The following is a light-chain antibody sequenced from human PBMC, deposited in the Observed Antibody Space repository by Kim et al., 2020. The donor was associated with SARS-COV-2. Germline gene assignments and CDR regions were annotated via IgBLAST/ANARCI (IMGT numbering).Light chain of an antibody. CDR3: QQYYCWPLT. V-gene: IGKV3-15*01. Sequence: EVVMTQSPAALSVSPGERATLSCRASQSIASSLAWYQQKPGQAPRLLIYGASTRATGIPARFSGSGSGTDFTLTISSLQSEDFVVYYCQQYYCWPLTFGGGTKVDIK. CDR1: QSIASS. J-gene: IGKJ4*01. CDR2: GAS.